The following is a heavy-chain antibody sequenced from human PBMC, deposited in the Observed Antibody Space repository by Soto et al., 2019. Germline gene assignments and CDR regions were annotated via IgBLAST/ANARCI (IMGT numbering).Heavy chain of an antibody. J-gene: IGHJ4*02. CDR3: VNRRDIGD. V-gene: IGHV3-73*01. Sequence: EVHLVESGGGLVQPGGSLKLSCSASGFIFSGSDMHWVRQASGKGLEWVGRIRTKVNTYATTYAASVQGRFTISRDDSKSMAYLDMRRLMTEDTAVYDCVNRRDIGDWGQGTLVTVS. D-gene: IGHD2-15*01. CDR1: GFIFSGSD. CDR2: IRTKVNTYAT.